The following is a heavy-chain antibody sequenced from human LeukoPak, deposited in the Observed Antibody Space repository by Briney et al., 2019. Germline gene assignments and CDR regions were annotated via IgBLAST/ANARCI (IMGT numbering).Heavy chain of an antibody. J-gene: IGHJ5*02. V-gene: IGHV3-66*04. D-gene: IGHD4-23*01. CDR1: GIXVSGNY. Sequence: GGSLRLSCAASGIXVSGNYIAWVRQAPGKGLEWASVIYSGGNTYHADSVKGRFSISRDNSKNTVYLQMNGLRVEDTAVYYCARLVTGTTVINSGWFDPWGRGTLVTVSS. CDR3: ARLVTGTTVINSGWFDP. CDR2: IYSGGNT.